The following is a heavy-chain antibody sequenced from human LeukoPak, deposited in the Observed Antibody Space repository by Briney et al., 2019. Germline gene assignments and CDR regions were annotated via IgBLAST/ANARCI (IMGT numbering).Heavy chain of an antibody. Sequence: PGGSLRLSCAASGFTFSTYAMTWVRQAPGKGLEWVALIWYDGSKSYHADSVKGRFTISRDNSKNTLYLQMNSLRAEDTAVYYCASMTTVTLDDAFDIWGQGTMVTVSS. CDR3: ASMTTVTLDDAFDI. D-gene: IGHD4-17*01. V-gene: IGHV3-33*08. CDR2: IWYDGSKS. CDR1: GFTFSTYA. J-gene: IGHJ3*02.